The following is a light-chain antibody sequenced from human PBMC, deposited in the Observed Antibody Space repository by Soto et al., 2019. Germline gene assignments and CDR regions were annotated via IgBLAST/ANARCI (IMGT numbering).Light chain of an antibody. CDR3: QQYYNWPLT. CDR1: QSVSSN. CDR2: GAS. Sequence: EIVMTQSPATLSVSPGERATLSCRASQSVSSNLAWYQQKPGQAPGLLIYGASTRATGIPARFSGSESGTEFTLTISSLQSEDFAVYYCQQYYNWPLTFGQGTKLEIK. V-gene: IGKV3-15*01. J-gene: IGKJ2*01.